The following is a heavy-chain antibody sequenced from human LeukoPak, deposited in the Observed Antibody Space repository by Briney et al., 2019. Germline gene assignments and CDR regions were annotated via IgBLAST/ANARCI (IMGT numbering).Heavy chain of an antibody. CDR3: ATARYCSSTSCYSRYYYYYMDV. J-gene: IGHJ6*03. CDR2: FDPEDGEA. Sequence: GASVKVSCKVSGYTLTELSMHWVRQAPGKGLEWMGGFDPEDGEAIYAQKFQGRVTMTEDTSTDTAYMELSSLRSEDTAVYYCATARYCSSTSCYSRYYYYYMDVWGKGTTVTVSS. CDR1: GYTLTELS. V-gene: IGHV1-24*01. D-gene: IGHD2-2*01.